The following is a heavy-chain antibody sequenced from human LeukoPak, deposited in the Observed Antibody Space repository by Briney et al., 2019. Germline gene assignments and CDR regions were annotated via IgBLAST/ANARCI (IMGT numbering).Heavy chain of an antibody. Sequence: GGSLRLSCTASGFTFGDYAMSWFRQAPGKGLEWVGFIRSKAYGGTTEYAASVKGRFTISRDDSKSIAYLQMNSLKTEDTAVYYCTRDSDYYDSSGYYYLSAYPTLHLDYWGQGTLVTVSS. J-gene: IGHJ4*02. CDR2: IRSKAYGGTT. CDR1: GFTFGDYA. CDR3: TRDSDYYDSSGYYYLSAYPTLHLDY. V-gene: IGHV3-49*03. D-gene: IGHD3-22*01.